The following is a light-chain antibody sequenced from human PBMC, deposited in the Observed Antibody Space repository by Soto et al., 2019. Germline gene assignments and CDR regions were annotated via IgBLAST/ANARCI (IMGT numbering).Light chain of an antibody. CDR1: QGISTY. Sequence: DIQMTQSPSSLSASVGDRVTITCRASQGISTYLVWYQQKPGTVPKLLIFAASTLQSGVPSRFSGSGSETDFTLTISSLQPEDVATYYCQNYNGAPWTFGQGTKVDIK. CDR2: AAS. J-gene: IGKJ1*01. V-gene: IGKV1-27*01. CDR3: QNYNGAPWT.